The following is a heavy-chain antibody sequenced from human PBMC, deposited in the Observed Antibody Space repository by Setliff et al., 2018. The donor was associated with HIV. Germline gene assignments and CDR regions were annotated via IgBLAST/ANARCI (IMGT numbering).Heavy chain of an antibody. J-gene: IGHJ5*02. V-gene: IGHV4-61*02. D-gene: IGHD6-13*01. CDR1: GGSISSGSYY. CDR3: ARGENSWYGWFDP. Sequence: SETLSLTCTVSGGSISSGSYYWSWIRQPAGKGLEWIGRIYTSGSTSYNPSLKSRVTISIDTPKNQFSLKLSSVTATDTAVYYCARGENSWYGWFDPWGQGTLVTVSS. CDR2: IYTSGST.